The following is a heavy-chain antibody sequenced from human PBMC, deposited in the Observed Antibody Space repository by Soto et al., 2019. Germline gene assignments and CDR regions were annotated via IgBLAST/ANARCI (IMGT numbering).Heavy chain of an antibody. Sequence: QVQLQESGPGLVKPSQTLSLTCTVSGGSISSGGYYWTWIRQHPGKGLEWIGYIYYSGSTYYNPSLKRRFTTSVDTQKTQSSLKLSSVTTADTAVYCCARSVFPWAQGTLVTLSS. CDR1: GGSISSGGYY. V-gene: IGHV4-31*03. J-gene: IGHJ5*02. CDR3: ARSVFP. CDR2: IYYSGST.